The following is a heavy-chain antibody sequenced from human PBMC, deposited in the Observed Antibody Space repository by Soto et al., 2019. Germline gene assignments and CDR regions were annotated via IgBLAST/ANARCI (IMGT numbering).Heavy chain of an antibody. CDR3: ARGQEGVVATH. V-gene: IGHV4-34*01. Sequence: QVQLQQWGAGLLKPSETLSLNCAVNGGSLSGYYWSWIRQPPGKGLEWIGEIKDGGRTNYSPSLMSRATISSDTHNNQFSRRLYSVTAADTGVYYCARGQEGVVATHWDQGTLVTVSS. D-gene: IGHD5-12*01. CDR1: GGSLSGYY. J-gene: IGHJ4*02. CDR2: IKDGGRT.